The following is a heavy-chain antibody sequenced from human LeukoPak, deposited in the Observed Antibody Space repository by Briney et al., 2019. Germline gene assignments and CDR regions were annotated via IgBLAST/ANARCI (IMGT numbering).Heavy chain of an antibody. Sequence: SETLSLTCAVYGGSFSGYYWSWIRQPPGKGLEWIGEINHSGSTIYNPSLKSRVTISVDTSKNQFSLKLSSVTAADTAVYYCARVFSWPNWFDPWGQGTLVTVSS. CDR2: INHSGST. CDR1: GGSFSGYY. J-gene: IGHJ5*02. V-gene: IGHV4-34*01. D-gene: IGHD6-13*01. CDR3: ARVFSWPNWFDP.